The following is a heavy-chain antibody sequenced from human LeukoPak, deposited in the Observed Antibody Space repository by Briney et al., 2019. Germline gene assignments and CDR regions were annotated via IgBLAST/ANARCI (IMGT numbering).Heavy chain of an antibody. Sequence: ASVKVSCKASGYTFTGYYMHWVRQAPGQGLEWMGWINPNSGGTNYAQKFQGRVTMTRDTSISTAYMELSRLRSDDTAVYYCASLGYGSSTSCYTRDYWGQGTLVTVSS. CDR1: GYTFTGYY. CDR2: INPNSGGT. D-gene: IGHD2-2*02. CDR3: ASLGYGSSTSCYTRDY. J-gene: IGHJ4*02. V-gene: IGHV1-2*02.